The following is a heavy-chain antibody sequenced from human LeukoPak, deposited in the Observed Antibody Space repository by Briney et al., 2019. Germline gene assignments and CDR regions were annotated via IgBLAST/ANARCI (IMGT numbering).Heavy chain of an antibody. V-gene: IGHV3-48*01. J-gene: IGHJ4*02. D-gene: IGHD1-26*01. Sequence: GGSLRLSCVASGFTFSTYGMNWVRQAPGKGLEWVSYISRSITTIHYADSVKGRFTISRDNAENSLYLQMNGLRAEDTAVYYCARESSGIVATDKIDFWGQGTLVTVSS. CDR2: ISRSITTI. CDR3: ARESSGIVATDKIDF. CDR1: GFTFSTYG.